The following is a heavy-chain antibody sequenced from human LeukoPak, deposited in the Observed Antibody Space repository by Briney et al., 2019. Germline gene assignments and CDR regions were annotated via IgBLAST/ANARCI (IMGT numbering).Heavy chain of an antibody. Sequence: GASVKVSCKASGYTFTGYYMHWVRQAPGQGLEWMGWINPNSGGTNYAQKFQGRVTMTRDTSISTAYMELSRLRSDDTAVYYCARVRDPGIGENKYDPRKLRPAVLGMDVWGQGTTVTVSS. J-gene: IGHJ6*02. CDR3: ARVRDPGIGENKYDPRKLRPAVLGMDV. CDR2: INPNSGGT. V-gene: IGHV1-2*02. CDR1: GYTFTGYY. D-gene: IGHD3-16*01.